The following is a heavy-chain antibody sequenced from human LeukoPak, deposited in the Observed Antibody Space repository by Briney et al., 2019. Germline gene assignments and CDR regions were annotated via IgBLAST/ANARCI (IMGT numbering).Heavy chain of an antibody. CDR3: ARDVRQYYYGSGSYLFDP. J-gene: IGHJ5*02. V-gene: IGHV3-21*01. CDR2: ISSSSSYI. Sequence: GGSLRLSCAASGFTFSSYSMNWVRQAPGKGLEWVSSISSSSSYIYYADSVKGRFTISRDNAKNSLYLQMNSLRAEDTAVYYCARDVRQYYYGSGSYLFDPWGQGTLVTVSP. D-gene: IGHD3-10*01. CDR1: GFTFSSYS.